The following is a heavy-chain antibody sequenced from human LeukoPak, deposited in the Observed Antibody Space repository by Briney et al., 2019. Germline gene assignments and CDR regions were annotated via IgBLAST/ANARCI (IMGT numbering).Heavy chain of an antibody. V-gene: IGHV3-7*03. CDR1: GFIVSGDF. J-gene: IGHJ6*02. D-gene: IGHD3-16*01. CDR3: ARGGGLDV. Sequence: PGGSLRLSCAASGFIVSGDFMSWVRQAPGKGLEWVASINHNGNVNYYVDSVKGRFTISRDNAKNSPYLQMSNLRAEDTAVYFCARGGGLDVWGRGATVTVSS. CDR2: INHNGNVN.